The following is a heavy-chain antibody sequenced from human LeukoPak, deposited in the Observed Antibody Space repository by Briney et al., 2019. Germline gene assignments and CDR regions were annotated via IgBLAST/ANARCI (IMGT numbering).Heavy chain of an antibody. Sequence: PSETLSLTCAVYGGSFSGYYWSWIRQPPGKGLEWIGEINHSGSTNYNPSLKSRVTISVDTSKNQFSLKLSSVTAADTAVYYCARLNDYGDYGVDYWGQGTLVTVSS. CDR1: GGSFSGYY. J-gene: IGHJ4*02. CDR3: ARLNDYGDYGVDY. D-gene: IGHD4-17*01. V-gene: IGHV4-34*01. CDR2: INHSGST.